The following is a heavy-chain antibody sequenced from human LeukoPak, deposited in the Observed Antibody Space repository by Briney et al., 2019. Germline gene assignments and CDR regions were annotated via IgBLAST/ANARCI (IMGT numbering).Heavy chain of an antibody. Sequence: SETLSLTCTVSGGSISSGDYYWSWIRQPPGKGLEWIGYIYYSGSTYYNPSLKSRVTISVDTSKNQFSLKLSSVTAADTAVYYCARGVGSSVLHVSLPNWFDPWGQGTLVTVSS. J-gene: IGHJ5*02. D-gene: IGHD6-6*01. CDR1: GGSISSGDYY. CDR3: ARGVGSSVLHVSLPNWFDP. V-gene: IGHV4-30-4*01. CDR2: IYYSGST.